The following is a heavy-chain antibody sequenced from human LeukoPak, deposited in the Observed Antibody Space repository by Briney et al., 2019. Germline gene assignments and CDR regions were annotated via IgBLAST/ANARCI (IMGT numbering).Heavy chain of an antibody. CDR2: IRYDGSNK. CDR3: ARDYYDSSGYLTRHPFDP. J-gene: IGHJ5*02. V-gene: IGHV3-30*02. CDR1: GFTFSSYG. D-gene: IGHD3-22*01. Sequence: PGGSLRLSCAASGFTFSSYGMHWVRQAPGKGLEWVAFIRYDGSNKYYADSVKGRFTISRDNSKNTLYLQMNSLRAEDTAVYYCARDYYDSSGYLTRHPFDPWGQGTLVTVSS.